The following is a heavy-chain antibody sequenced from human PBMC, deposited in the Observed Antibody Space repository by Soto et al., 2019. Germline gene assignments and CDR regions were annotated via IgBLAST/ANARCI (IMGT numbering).Heavy chain of an antibody. Sequence: GASVKVSCKASGYTFTSYYMHWVRQAPGQGLEWMGIINPSGGSTSYAQKFQGRVTMTRYTSTSTVYMELSSLRSEDTAVYYCARVSGYCSGGSCSGFDYWGQGTLVTVSS. V-gene: IGHV1-46*03. CDR3: ARVSGYCSGGSCSGFDY. CDR1: GYTFTSYY. CDR2: INPSGGST. J-gene: IGHJ4*02. D-gene: IGHD2-15*01.